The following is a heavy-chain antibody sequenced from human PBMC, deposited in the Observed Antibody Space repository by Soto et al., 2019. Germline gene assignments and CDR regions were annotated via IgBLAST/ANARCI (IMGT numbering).Heavy chain of an antibody. Sequence: QVQLQESGPGLVKPSQTLSLTCTVSGGSISSDGYYWSWIRPFPGKGLEWIGYIYNTGATYYNPSLKSRLTISFGTSKNQFSLKLTSVTAADTAVYYCARVPFGVGEWFDPWGQGTLVTVAS. CDR1: GGSISSDGYY. V-gene: IGHV4-31*03. CDR3: ARVPFGVGEWFDP. J-gene: IGHJ5*02. D-gene: IGHD3-10*01. CDR2: IYNTGAT.